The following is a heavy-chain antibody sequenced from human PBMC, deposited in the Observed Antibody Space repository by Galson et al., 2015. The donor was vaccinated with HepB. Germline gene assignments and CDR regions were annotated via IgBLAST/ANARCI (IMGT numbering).Heavy chain of an antibody. V-gene: IGHV3-30-3*01. CDR3: ARGRAVAGSPLMEYLQH. D-gene: IGHD6-19*01. CDR2: ISYDGSNK. CDR1: GFTFSSYA. Sequence: SLRLSCAASGFTFSSYAMHWVRQAPGKGLEWVAVISYDGSNKYYADSVKGRFTISRDNSKNTLYLQMNSLRAEDTAVYYCARGRAVAGSPLMEYLQHWGQGTLVTVSS. J-gene: IGHJ1*01.